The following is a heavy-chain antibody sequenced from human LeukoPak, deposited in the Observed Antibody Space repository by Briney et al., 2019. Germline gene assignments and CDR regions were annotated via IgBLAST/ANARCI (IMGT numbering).Heavy chain of an antibody. D-gene: IGHD6-19*01. J-gene: IGHJ6*03. CDR2: MYYTGST. CDR1: GGAISSGSYY. V-gene: IGHV4-39*07. Sequence: SETLSLTCIVSGGAISSGSYYWGWIRQPPGKGLEWIGSMYYTGSTYNSPSLKSRVTISVDTSKNQFSLKLTSVTAADTAVYYCARRRAVAGTEVPYMDVWGKGTTVTISS. CDR3: ARRRAVAGTEVPYMDV.